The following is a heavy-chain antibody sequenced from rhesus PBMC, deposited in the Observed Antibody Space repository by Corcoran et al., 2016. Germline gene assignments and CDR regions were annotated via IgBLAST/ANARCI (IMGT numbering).Heavy chain of an antibody. CDR1: VLTFSVSH. Sequence: VQLVESGWGLVQPGGSLRLSCAASVLTFSVSHLIWVRRAMGKGLEWVSSISNTGKTIYYADAVKGRFTISRDNAKNSLSLQMNSLKTEDTAVYYGTRRYSSSYFSLDVWGRGVLVTVSS. V-gene: IGHV3S4*01. CDR3: TRRYSSSYFSLDV. CDR2: ISNTGKTI. J-gene: IGHJ5-2*02. D-gene: IGHD6-43*01.